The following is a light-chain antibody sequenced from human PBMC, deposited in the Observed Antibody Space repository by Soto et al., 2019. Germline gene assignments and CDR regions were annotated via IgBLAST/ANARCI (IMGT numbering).Light chain of an antibody. CDR3: QQYSSYPYT. CDR1: QSVSSW. Sequence: DIQMTQSPSTLSGSVGDRVTITCRASQSVSSWLAWYQQKPGKAPKLLIYKASNLESGVPLRFSGSGSGTDFTLTISSLQPDDLATYYCQQYSSYPYTFGQGTKLEIK. CDR2: KAS. J-gene: IGKJ2*01. V-gene: IGKV1-5*03.